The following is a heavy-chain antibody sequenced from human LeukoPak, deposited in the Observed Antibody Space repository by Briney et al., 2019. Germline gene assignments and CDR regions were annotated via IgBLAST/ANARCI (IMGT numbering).Heavy chain of an antibody. CDR3: ARAAMPVAATGGNFFDS. D-gene: IGHD6-19*01. CDR2: ISSSSSTI. J-gene: IGHJ4*02. V-gene: IGHV3-48*04. CDR1: GFTFSSYS. Sequence: GESLRLSCVASGFTFSSYSMNWVRQAPGEGLEWVSYISSSSSTIYYADSVKGRFTISRDNAKNSLYLQMNSLRAEDTALYFCARAAMPVAATGGNFFDSWGQGTLVTVSS.